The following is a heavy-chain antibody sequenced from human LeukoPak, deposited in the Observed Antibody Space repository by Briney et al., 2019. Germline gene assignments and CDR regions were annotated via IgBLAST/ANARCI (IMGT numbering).Heavy chain of an antibody. J-gene: IGHJ4*02. CDR1: GGSISSNTYY. CDR2: IFYSGST. CDR3: ARQWSNFWSEY. Sequence: SETLSLTCTVSGGSISSNTYYWGWIRQPPGKGLEWIGSIFYSGSTSYNPSLKSRVTIAVDTSKNQFSLNLSSVTAADTAVYYRARQWSNFWSEYWGQGTLVTVSS. D-gene: IGHD3-3*01. V-gene: IGHV4-39*01.